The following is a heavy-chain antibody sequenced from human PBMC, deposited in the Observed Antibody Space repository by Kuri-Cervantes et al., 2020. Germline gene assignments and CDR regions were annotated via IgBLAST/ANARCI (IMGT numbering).Heavy chain of an antibody. CDR2: INHSGNT. J-gene: IGHJ5*02. CDR3: AREFIGYCSSTSCPNWFDP. D-gene: IGHD2-2*01. Sequence: SETLSLTCAVYGGSFSGYYWSWIRQPPGKGLEWIGEINHSGNTNYNPSLKSRVTISVDTSKNQFSLKLSSVTAADTAVYYCAREFIGYCSSTSCPNWFDPWGQGTLVAV. V-gene: IGHV4-34*01. CDR1: GGSFSGYY.